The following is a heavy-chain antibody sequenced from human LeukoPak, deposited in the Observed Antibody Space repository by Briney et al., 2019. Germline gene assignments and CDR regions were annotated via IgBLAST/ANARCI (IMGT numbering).Heavy chain of an antibody. V-gene: IGHV4-39*07. Sequence: SETLSLTCTVSGGSISSSNYYWGWIRQPPGPGLEWIGRIYTSGSTNYNPSLKSRVTISVDMSKNQFSLKLSSVTAADTAVYYCARGRGDCSGGSCSLCYFDSWGQGTLVTVSS. CDR3: ARGRGDCSGGSCSLCYFDS. CDR1: GGSISSSNYY. J-gene: IGHJ4*02. CDR2: IYTSGST. D-gene: IGHD2-15*01.